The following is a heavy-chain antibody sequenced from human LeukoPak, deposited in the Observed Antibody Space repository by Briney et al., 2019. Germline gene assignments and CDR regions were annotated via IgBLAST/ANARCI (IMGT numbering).Heavy chain of an antibody. V-gene: IGHV4-38-2*02. D-gene: IGHD1-26*01. Sequence: SETLSLTCTVSGYSISSGYCWGWIQQPPGKGLEWIGSIYHSGSTYYNPSLKSRVTISVDTYKNQFSLQLSSVTAADTAVYYCARESSGSYYYGSGGAFDIWGQGTMVTVSS. CDR3: ARESSGSYYYGSGGAFDI. CDR1: GYSISSGYC. J-gene: IGHJ3*02. CDR2: IYHSGST.